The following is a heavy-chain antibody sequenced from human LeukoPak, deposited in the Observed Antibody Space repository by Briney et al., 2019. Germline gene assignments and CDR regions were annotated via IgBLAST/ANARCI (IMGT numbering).Heavy chain of an antibody. CDR1: GFTFSSYS. J-gene: IGHJ6*02. Sequence: PGGSLRLSCAASGFTFSSYSMNWVRQAPGKGLEWVSSISSSSSYIYYADSVKGRLTISRDNAKNSLYLQMNSLRAEDTAVYYCARDSYDFWSGYPYSYYYYYGMDVWGQGTTVTVSS. CDR3: ARDSYDFWSGYPYSYYYYYGMDV. D-gene: IGHD3-3*01. V-gene: IGHV3-21*06. CDR2: ISSSSSYI.